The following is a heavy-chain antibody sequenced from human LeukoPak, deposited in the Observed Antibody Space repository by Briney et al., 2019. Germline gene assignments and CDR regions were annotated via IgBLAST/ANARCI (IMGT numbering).Heavy chain of an antibody. D-gene: IGHD5-24*01. Sequence: SETLSLTCTVSGGSISSYYWSWIRQPPGKGLEWIGYIYYSGSTNYNPSLKSRVTISVDTSKNQLSLKLSSVTAADTAVYYCARGKRWLQETWGQGTLVTVSS. V-gene: IGHV4-59*01. CDR1: GGSISSYY. CDR2: IYYSGST. J-gene: IGHJ5*02. CDR3: ARGKRWLQET.